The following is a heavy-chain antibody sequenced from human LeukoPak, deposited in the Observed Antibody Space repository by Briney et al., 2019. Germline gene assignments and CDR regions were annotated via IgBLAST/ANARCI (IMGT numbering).Heavy chain of an antibody. V-gene: IGHV4-59*01. Sequence: SETLSLTCTVSGGSISSYYWSWLRQPPGKGLEWIGYIYYSGSTNYNPSLKSRVTISVDTSKNQFSLKLSSVTAADTAVYYCARATMFYGGRDAFDIWGQGTMVTVSS. D-gene: IGHD4-23*01. CDR1: GGSISSYY. CDR2: IYYSGST. J-gene: IGHJ3*02. CDR3: ARATMFYGGRDAFDI.